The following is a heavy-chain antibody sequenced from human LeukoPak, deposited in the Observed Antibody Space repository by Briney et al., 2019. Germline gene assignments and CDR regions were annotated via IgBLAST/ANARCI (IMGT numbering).Heavy chain of an antibody. D-gene: IGHD5-24*01. CDR2: ISASGLST. Sequence: PAGSLRLSCAGSGFSFNSYDFNWVRQTPGRGLEWVAGISASGLSTYYADSLKGRVAISRDNSKNTMFLQVNSLTSEDTAVYYCTRGDGASQQFFFHWGQGTLVTVTS. V-gene: IGHV3-23*01. CDR3: TRGDGASQQFFFH. CDR1: GFSFNSYD. J-gene: IGHJ4*02.